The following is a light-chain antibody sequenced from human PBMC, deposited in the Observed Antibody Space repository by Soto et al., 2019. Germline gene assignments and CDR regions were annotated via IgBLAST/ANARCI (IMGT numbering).Light chain of an antibody. CDR1: QSIGRY. CDR2: AAS. V-gene: IGKV1-39*01. Sequence: DIQMTQSPSSLSASVGDRVTITCRASQSIGRYLNWYAQTPGRAPKILISAASSLQSGVPSRFSGSGAGTDFTLTISSLQPEDFATDYCQQSYYTTLTFGGGTKVDIK. J-gene: IGKJ4*01. CDR3: QQSYYTTLT.